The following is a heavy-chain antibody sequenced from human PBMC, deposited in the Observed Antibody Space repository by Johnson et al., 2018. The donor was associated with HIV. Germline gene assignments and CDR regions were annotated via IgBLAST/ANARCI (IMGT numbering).Heavy chain of an antibody. D-gene: IGHD6-13*01. V-gene: IGHV3-30*04. Sequence: MQLVESGGGLVQPGGSLRLSCAASGFTFSSYAMHWVRQAPGKGLEWVAVISYDGSNKYSADSVKGRFTISRDNSKNTLYLQMNSLRAEDTAVYYCARDLVGVVAAAGPVGDASDIWGQGTMVTVSS. CDR2: ISYDGSNK. CDR3: ARDLVGVVAAAGPVGDASDI. J-gene: IGHJ3*02. CDR1: GFTFSSYA.